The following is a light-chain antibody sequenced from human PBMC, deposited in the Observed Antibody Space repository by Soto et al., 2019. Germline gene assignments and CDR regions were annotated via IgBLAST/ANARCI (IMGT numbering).Light chain of an antibody. V-gene: IGKV3-20*01. J-gene: IGKJ1*01. CDR3: QQYGSSGT. CDR1: QSVSSSY. CDR2: GAS. Sequence: EIVLTQSPGTLSLSPGERATLSCRASQSVSSSYLAWYQQKPGQAPRLLIYGASSRATGIPDGFSGSGSGTDFTLTISRLEPKDFAVYYCQQYGSSGTFGQGTKVDIK.